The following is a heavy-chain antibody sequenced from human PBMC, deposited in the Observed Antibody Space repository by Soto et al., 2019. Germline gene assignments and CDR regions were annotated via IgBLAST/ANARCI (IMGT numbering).Heavy chain of an antibody. J-gene: IGHJ6*03. CDR3: ARPGTVTTWAYYMDV. D-gene: IGHD4-17*01. CDR2: IWYDGSNK. Sequence: GGSLRLSCAASGFTFSSYGMHWVRQAPGKGLEWVAVIWYDGSNKYYADSVKGRFTISRDNSKNTLYLQMNSLRAEDTAVYYCARPGTVTTWAYYMDVWGKGTTVTVSS. CDR1: GFTFSSYG. V-gene: IGHV3-33*01.